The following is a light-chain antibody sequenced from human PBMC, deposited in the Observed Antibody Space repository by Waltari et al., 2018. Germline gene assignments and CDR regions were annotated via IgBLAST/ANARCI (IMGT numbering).Light chain of an antibody. J-gene: IGKJ2*01. Sequence: EIVLTQSPGTLSLSPGERATLSCRASQIISNNYLAWYQAKPGPAPRLIISGISHRATGIPDRFSGGGSGTDFTLTISRLEPEDFAVYYCQQFGGSPKYTFGQGTKLEIK. CDR2: GIS. V-gene: IGKV3-20*01. CDR3: QQFGGSPKYT. CDR1: QIISNNY.